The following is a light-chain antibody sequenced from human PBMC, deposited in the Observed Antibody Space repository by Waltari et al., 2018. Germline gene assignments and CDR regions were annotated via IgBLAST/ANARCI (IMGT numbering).Light chain of an antibody. J-gene: IGLJ3*02. Sequence: QSALTQPASVSGSPGQSITISCTGTSSDVGAFNCVSWYQQHPGKAPKLIIYDVTNRPSGVSSRFSASKFGNMASLTISGLQADDEADYYCSSYSSSSALRVFGGGTKLTVL. CDR1: SSDVGAFNC. CDR3: SSYSSSSALRV. V-gene: IGLV2-14*03. CDR2: DVT.